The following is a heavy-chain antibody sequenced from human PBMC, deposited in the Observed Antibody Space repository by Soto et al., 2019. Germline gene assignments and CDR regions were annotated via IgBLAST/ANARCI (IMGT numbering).Heavy chain of an antibody. Sequence: PLSLTCTVSGGSLNSGDYYWTWVRQPPGKGLEWIGNIFHRGSTYYTPSLQSRVTISLDTSKNHFSLKLSSLTPADTAVYYCARDRYYGSGSYYNVYSGMDVWGQGTTVTVS. CDR3: ARDRYYGSGSYYNVYSGMDV. J-gene: IGHJ6*02. CDR1: GGSLNSGDYY. CDR2: IFHRGST. D-gene: IGHD3-10*01. V-gene: IGHV4-30-4*01.